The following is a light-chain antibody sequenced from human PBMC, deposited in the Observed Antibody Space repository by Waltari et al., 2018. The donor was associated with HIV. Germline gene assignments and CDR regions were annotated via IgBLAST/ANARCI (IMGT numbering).Light chain of an antibody. CDR1: SCDVDGYTS. V-gene: IGLV2-14*03. CDR3: SSYTSTTTLVV. J-gene: IGLJ3*02. CDR2: GVS. Sequence: QSALTQPPSVSGSPGPSITIPCTGTSCDVDGYTSAPWYQQHPGKAPKLMIFGVSNRPSGVSNRFSGSKSGHPASLTISGLQAEDGAHYFCSSYTSTTTLVVFGGGTKLTVL.